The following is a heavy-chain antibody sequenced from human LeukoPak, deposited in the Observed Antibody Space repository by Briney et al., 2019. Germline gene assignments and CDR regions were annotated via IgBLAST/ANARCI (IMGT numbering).Heavy chain of an antibody. Sequence: ASVRVSCKASGYTFTSYGISWVRQAPGQGLEWMGWISAYNGNTNSAQTLQGRVTMTTDTSTRTAYMELRSLRSDDTAVYYWARERTIFGGVITSYYYGMDVWGQGTTVTVSS. V-gene: IGHV1-18*01. CDR3: ARERTIFGGVITSYYYGMDV. CDR1: GYTFTSYG. J-gene: IGHJ6*02. D-gene: IGHD3-3*01. CDR2: ISAYNGNT.